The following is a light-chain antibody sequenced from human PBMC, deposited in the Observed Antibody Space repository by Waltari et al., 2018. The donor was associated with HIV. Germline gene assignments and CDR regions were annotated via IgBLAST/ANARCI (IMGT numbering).Light chain of an antibody. Sequence: QSALIQPASLSGSPGQSITISCTGTSSDIGISNFVSWYQLHPGKAPKLLLFDVNNRPSGVSRRFSGSKSGNSASLTIFGLQDDDEADYYCSSYTSSSTVVFGGGTKVTVL. J-gene: IGLJ2*01. CDR3: SSYTSSSTVV. CDR2: DVN. V-gene: IGLV2-14*03. CDR1: SSDIGISNF.